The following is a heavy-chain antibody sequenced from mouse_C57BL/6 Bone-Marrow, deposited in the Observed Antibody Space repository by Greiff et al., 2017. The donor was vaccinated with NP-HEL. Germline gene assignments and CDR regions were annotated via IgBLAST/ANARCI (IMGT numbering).Heavy chain of an antibody. CDR2: IDPSDSET. CDR1: GYTFTSYW. D-gene: IGHD1-1*01. V-gene: IGHV1-52*01. J-gene: IGHJ2*01. CDR3: ARSGYYGSSLRFDY. Sequence: QVQLKESGAELVRPGSSVKLSCKASGYTFTSYWMHWVKQRPIQGLEWIGNIDPSDSETHYNQKFKDKATLTVDKSSSTAYMQLSSLTSEDSAVYYCARSGYYGSSLRFDYWGQGTTLTVSS.